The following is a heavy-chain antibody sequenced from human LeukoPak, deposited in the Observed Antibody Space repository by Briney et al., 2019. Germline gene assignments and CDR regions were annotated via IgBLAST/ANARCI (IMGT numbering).Heavy chain of an antibody. CDR2: ISYDGSNK. Sequence: GGSLRLSCAASGFTFSSYAMHWVRQAPGKGLEWVAVISYDGSNKYYADSVKGRFTISRDNSKNTLYLQMNSLRAEDTAVCYCARGGHRKLYRYFDYWGQGTLVTVSS. CDR3: ARGGHRKLYRYFDY. CDR1: GFTFSSYA. J-gene: IGHJ4*02. V-gene: IGHV3-30*04. D-gene: IGHD5-18*01.